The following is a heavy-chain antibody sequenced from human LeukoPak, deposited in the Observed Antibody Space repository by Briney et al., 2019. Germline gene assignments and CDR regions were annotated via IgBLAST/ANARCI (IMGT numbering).Heavy chain of an antibody. V-gene: IGHV4-61*02. CDR2: IYTSGST. CDR1: GGSISSDNYY. J-gene: IGHJ4*02. CDR3: ARVGGNSRKRYFDY. Sequence: SETLSLTCTVSGGSISSDNYYWSWIRQPAGKGLEWIGRIYTSGSTNYNPSLKSRVTISVDTSKNQFSLKLSSVTAADTAVYYCARVGGNSRKRYFDYWGQGTLVTVSS. D-gene: IGHD4-23*01.